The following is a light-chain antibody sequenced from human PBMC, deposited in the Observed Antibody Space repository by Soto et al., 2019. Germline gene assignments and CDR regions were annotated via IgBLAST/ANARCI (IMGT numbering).Light chain of an antibody. CDR2: DVS. Sequence: QSVLTQPASVSGSPGQSITISCTGTSSDVGGYNYVSWYQQHPGKAPKLMIYDVSNRPSGVSSRFSGSKSANTASLTISGLQAEDEADYYCSSYTSSSTLVFGGGTKVTVL. V-gene: IGLV2-14*01. CDR3: SSYTSSSTLV. CDR1: SSDVGGYNY. J-gene: IGLJ3*02.